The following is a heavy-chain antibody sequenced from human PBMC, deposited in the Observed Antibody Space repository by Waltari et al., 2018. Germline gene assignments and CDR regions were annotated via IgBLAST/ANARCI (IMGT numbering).Heavy chain of an antibody. CDR1: GGTFSTYV. V-gene: IGHV5-51*01. J-gene: IGHJ4*02. CDR2: IDPGDSDT. Sequence: VQLVQSGAEVKEPGSSVKVSCKASGGTFSTYVIIWVRQAPGQGLDGMGVIDPGDSDTRYSPSFQGQVTISADKSISTSYLQWSSLKASDTAMYYCARGGSSWYYFDYWGQGTLVTVSS. CDR3: ARGGSSWYYFDY. D-gene: IGHD6-13*01.